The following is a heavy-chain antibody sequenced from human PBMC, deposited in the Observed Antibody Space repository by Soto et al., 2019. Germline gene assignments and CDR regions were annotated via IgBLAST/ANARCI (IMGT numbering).Heavy chain of an antibody. CDR3: SRILEVGATLIDAFDI. J-gene: IGHJ3*02. V-gene: IGHV1-18*01. D-gene: IGHD1-26*01. Sequence: GASVKVSCKASGYTFTSYGISWVRQDPGQGLEWMGWIRAHNGNTNDEQKLKGRVTMNTDTSSSTAYMELRSLRSNDTAVYYCSRILEVGATLIDAFDIWGQGTMVTVSS. CDR2: IRAHNGNT. CDR1: GYTFTSYG.